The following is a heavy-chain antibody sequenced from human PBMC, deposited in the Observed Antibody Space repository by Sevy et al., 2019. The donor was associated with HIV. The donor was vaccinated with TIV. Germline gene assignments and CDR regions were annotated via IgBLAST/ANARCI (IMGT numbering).Heavy chain of an antibody. Sequence: SETLSLTCAVSGASINSSHWWSWVRQSPGKGLEWIGEIYHSGSANYNPSLKTRVNISVDKSKNQFSLKLNSVTAADTALYYCTRDSPYYDSSNYWFFDLWGQGTPVTVSS. D-gene: IGHD3-22*01. CDR1: GASINSSHW. J-gene: IGHJ4*02. V-gene: IGHV4-4*02. CDR3: TRDSPYYDSSNYWFFDL. CDR2: IYHSGSA.